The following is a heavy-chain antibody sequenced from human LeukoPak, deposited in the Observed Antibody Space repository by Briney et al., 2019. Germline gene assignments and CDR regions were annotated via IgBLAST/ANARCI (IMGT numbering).Heavy chain of an antibody. CDR2: INPSGGST. V-gene: IGHV1-46*01. Sequence: ASVKVSCKASGYTFTSYYMHWVRQAPGQGLEWMGIINPSGGSTSYAQKFQGRVTMTRDMSTSTVYMELSSLRSEDTAVYYCARRELFGDYFDSWGPGTLVTVCS. CDR3: ARRELFGDYFDS. CDR1: GYTFTSYY. J-gene: IGHJ4*02. D-gene: IGHD3-10*01.